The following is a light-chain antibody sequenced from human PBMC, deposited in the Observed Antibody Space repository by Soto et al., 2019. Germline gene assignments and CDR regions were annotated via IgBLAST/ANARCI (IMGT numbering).Light chain of an antibody. CDR2: RNN. Sequence: QSVLTEAPSASGTPGQRVTISCSGSSSNIGSNYVYWYQQLPGTAPKLLIYRNNQRPSGVPDRFSGSKSGTSASLAISGLRFEDEAYYYCAAWDDSLSGPVFGGGTQLT. CDR1: SSNIGSNY. V-gene: IGLV1-47*01. J-gene: IGLJ2*01. CDR3: AAWDDSLSGPV.